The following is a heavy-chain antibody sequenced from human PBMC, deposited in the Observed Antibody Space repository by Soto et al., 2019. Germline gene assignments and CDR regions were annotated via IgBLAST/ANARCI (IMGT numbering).Heavy chain of an antibody. CDR1: GDTFVTYG. CDR2: ITPSNGDT. D-gene: IGHD2-15*01. Sequence: QVQLLQSGAEVKKPGASVKVSCKASGDTFVTYGISWVRQAPGKGLEWMGWITPSNGDTNYEQKLQGRVTMTTDTSTSTASMEVRSLSSDDTAVSHCARPVHCKSDNACYSRPLELWGQGTLVIVSS. V-gene: IGHV1-18*01. CDR3: ARPVHCKSDNACYSRPLEL. J-gene: IGHJ4*02.